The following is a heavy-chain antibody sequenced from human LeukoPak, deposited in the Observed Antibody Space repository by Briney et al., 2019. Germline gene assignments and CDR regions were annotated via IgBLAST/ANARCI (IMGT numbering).Heavy chain of an antibody. V-gene: IGHV5-51*01. CDR1: GYSFTSSW. J-gene: IGHJ4*02. CDR3: ARHGGAFDY. Sequence: GESLRISCKGSGYSFTSSWIGWGRQMPGKGLEWMGIVFPADSDTRYSPSFQGQVTFSADKSISTAYLQWSSLKASDSAMYYCARHGGAFDYWGQGTLVTVSS. CDR2: VFPADSDT. D-gene: IGHD4-17*01.